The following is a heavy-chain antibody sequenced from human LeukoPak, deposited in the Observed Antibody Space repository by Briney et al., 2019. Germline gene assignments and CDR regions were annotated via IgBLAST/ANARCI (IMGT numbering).Heavy chain of an antibody. Sequence: SETLSLTCAVSGGSISSSNWWSWVXQPPGXGLEWIAEIYHSGSTNYNPSLKSRVTISVDKSKNQFFVKLSSVTAADTAVYYCAGGSGGWYLDYWGQGTLVTVSS. CDR1: GGSISSSNW. D-gene: IGHD2-15*01. CDR2: IYHSGST. CDR3: AGGSGGWYLDY. V-gene: IGHV4-4*02. J-gene: IGHJ4*02.